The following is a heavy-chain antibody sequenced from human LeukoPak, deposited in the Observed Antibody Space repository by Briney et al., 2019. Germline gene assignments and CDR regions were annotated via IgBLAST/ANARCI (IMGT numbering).Heavy chain of an antibody. J-gene: IGHJ4*02. D-gene: IGHD3-22*01. Sequence: GGSLRLPCAGSGFTFSGSAIHWVRQASGKGLEWVGRIKSKTNNYATAYAASVRGRFTISRDDSKNTAYLQMNSLKNEDTAVYYCTPIGYDSSGYPSLLDYWGQGTLVTVSS. CDR1: GFTFSGSA. CDR2: IKSKTNNYAT. CDR3: TPIGYDSSGYPSLLDY. V-gene: IGHV3-73*01.